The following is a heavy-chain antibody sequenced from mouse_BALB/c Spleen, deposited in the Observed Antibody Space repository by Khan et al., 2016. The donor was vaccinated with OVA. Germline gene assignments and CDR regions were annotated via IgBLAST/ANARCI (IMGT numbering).Heavy chain of an antibody. CDR1: GFSLTNYG. J-gene: IGHJ4*01. Sequence: QVQLKESGPGLVAPSQSLSITCTISGFSLTNYGVHWVRQPPGKGLEWLVVIWSDGSTTYNSALKSRLTISKDNSTSHAFLQMNSLQTADAAMYVCARQPYYNYNIIDYWGQGTSVTVSS. V-gene: IGHV2-6-1*01. CDR2: IWSDGST. CDR3: ARQPYYNYNIIDY. D-gene: IGHD2-12*01.